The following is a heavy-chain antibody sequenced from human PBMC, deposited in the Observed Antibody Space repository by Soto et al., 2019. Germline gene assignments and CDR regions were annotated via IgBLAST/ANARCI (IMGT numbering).Heavy chain of an antibody. V-gene: IGHV4-31*03. D-gene: IGHD2-15*01. J-gene: IGHJ6*02. Sequence: QVQLQESGPGLVKPSQTLSLTCTVSGGSISSGGYYWSWIRQYPGKGLEWLGYIYYSGSTYYNPSLKRRGTISVDTSKNHVSPKLSSVTAADTAVYYCASTRNCSGGSCYQGPYYYGMDVWGQGTTVTVSS. CDR1: GGSISSGGYY. CDR3: ASTRNCSGGSCYQGPYYYGMDV. CDR2: IYYSGST.